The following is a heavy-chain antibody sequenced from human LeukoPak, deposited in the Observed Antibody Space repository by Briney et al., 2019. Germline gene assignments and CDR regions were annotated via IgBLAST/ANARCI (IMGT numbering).Heavy chain of an antibody. J-gene: IGHJ4*02. CDR3: ARVRADSWSGLDY. Sequence: ASVKVSCKASGYTFTSYYLHWVRQAPGQGLEGMGWINPNSGGTNYAQKFQGRVTMTRDTSISTAYMELRRLRSDDSAMFSCARVRADSWSGLDYWGQGTLVTVSS. CDR2: INPNSGGT. V-gene: IGHV1-2*02. D-gene: IGHD3-3*01. CDR1: GYTFTSYY.